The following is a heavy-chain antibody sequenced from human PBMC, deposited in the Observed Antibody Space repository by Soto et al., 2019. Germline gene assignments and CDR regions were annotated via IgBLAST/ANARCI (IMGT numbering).Heavy chain of an antibody. CDR2: MHTNRDDT. CDR1: GYTFTSYY. J-gene: IGHJ6*02. V-gene: IGHV1-2*02. Sequence: GASEKVSCKASGYTFTSYYMHWVRQAPGQGLAWVGWMHTNRDDTRSAQKIRGRLTLTRDKSKRAVYMKLSSLRPDDAAVYYCARAWAPAGHFYGMDVWGQGTTVTVSS. CDR3: ARAWAPAGHFYGMDV. D-gene: IGHD6-13*01.